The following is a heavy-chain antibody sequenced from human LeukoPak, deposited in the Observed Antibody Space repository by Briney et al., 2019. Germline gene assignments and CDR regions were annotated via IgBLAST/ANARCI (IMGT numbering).Heavy chain of an antibody. D-gene: IGHD4-17*01. Sequence: SVKVSCKASGFTFTSSAVQWVRQARGQRLEWIGWIVVGSGNTNYAQKFQERVTMTRDMSTSTAYMELSSLRSEDTAVYYCAAGKNDYGDYADYWGQGTLVTVSS. J-gene: IGHJ4*02. V-gene: IGHV1-58*01. CDR3: AAGKNDYGDYADY. CDR2: IVVGSGNT. CDR1: GFTFTSSA.